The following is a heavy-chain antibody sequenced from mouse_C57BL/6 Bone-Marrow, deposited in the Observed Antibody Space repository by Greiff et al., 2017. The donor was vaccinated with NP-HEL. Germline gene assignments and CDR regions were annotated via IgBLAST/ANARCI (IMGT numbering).Heavy chain of an antibody. CDR1: GFTFSSYG. J-gene: IGHJ2*01. D-gene: IGHD1-1*01. Sequence: EVQLQQSGGDLVKPGGSLKLSCAASGFTFSSYGMSWVRQTPDKRLEWVATISSGGSYTYYPDSVKGRFTISRDNAKNTLYLQMSSLKSEDTAMYYCARYGATVEGFYFDYWGQGTTLTVSS. CDR2: ISSGGSYT. V-gene: IGHV5-6*01. CDR3: ARYGATVEGFYFDY.